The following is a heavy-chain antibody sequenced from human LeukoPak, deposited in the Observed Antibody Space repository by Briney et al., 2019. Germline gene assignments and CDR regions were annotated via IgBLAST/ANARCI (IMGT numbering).Heavy chain of an antibody. Sequence: ASVKVSCKASGYTFTGYYMHWVRQAPGQGLEWMGWINPNSGGTNYAQKFQGRVTMTRDTSINTAYMELSRLTSDDTAVYYCSYLWFGVSDYFDYWGQGTLVTVSS. V-gene: IGHV1-2*02. D-gene: IGHD3-10*01. CDR3: SYLWFGVSDYFDY. CDR2: INPNSGGT. J-gene: IGHJ4*02. CDR1: GYTFTGYY.